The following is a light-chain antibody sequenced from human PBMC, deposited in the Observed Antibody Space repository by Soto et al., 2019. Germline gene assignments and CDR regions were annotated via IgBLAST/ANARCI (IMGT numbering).Light chain of an antibody. CDR3: CSYAGSSTAI. CDR1: SSDVGSDNL. Sequence: QSALTQPASVSGSPGQSITISCTGTSSDVGSDNLVSWYQQHPGKAPKLMIYEGSKRPSGVSNRFSGSKSGNTVSLTISGLQAEDEADYYCCSYAGSSTAIFGGGTKLTVL. V-gene: IGLV2-23*01. J-gene: IGLJ2*01. CDR2: EGS.